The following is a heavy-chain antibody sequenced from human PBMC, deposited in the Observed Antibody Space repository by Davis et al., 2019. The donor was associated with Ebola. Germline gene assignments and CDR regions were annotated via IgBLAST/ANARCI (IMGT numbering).Heavy chain of an antibody. Sequence: ASVKVSCKASGGTFSSYAISWVRQAPGQGLEWMGIINPSGGSTSYAQKFQGRVTMTRDTSTSTVYMELSSLRSEDTAVYYCARDRNIVVVPAATYFDYWGQGTLVTVSS. CDR2: INPSGGST. CDR1: GGTFSSYA. D-gene: IGHD2-2*01. V-gene: IGHV1-46*01. J-gene: IGHJ4*02. CDR3: ARDRNIVVVPAATYFDY.